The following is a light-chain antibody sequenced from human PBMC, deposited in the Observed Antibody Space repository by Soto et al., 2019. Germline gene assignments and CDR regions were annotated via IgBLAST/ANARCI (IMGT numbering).Light chain of an antibody. CDR2: GAS. CDR3: QQRNNWPPIT. V-gene: IGKV3D-20*02. CDR1: QSVSSSY. J-gene: IGKJ5*01. Sequence: EFVLTQSPGTLSLSPGERATLSCRASQSVSSSYLAWYQQKPGQAPRLLIYGASSRATGIPDRFSGSGSGTDFTLTITSLEPEDFAVYYCQQRNNWPPITFGQGTRLEIK.